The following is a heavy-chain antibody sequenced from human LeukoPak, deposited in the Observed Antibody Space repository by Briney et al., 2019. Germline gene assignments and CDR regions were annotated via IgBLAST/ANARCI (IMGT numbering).Heavy chain of an antibody. J-gene: IGHJ4*02. V-gene: IGHV1-69*04. CDR2: IIPILGIA. CDR1: GGTFSSYA. Sequence: SVKVSCKASGGTFSSYAISWVRQAPGQGLEWMGRIIPILGIANYAQKFQGRVTITADKSTSTAYMELSSLRSEDTAVYYCAREVTMVRGVGYYFDYWGRGTLVTVSS. CDR3: AREVTMVRGVGYYFDY. D-gene: IGHD3-10*01.